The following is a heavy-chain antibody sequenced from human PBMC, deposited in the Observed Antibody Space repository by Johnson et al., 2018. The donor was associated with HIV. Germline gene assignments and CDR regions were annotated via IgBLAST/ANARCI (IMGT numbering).Heavy chain of an antibody. CDR2: ISSSGSTI. Sequence: QVQLVESGGGLIQPGGSLRLSCAASGFTVSSNYMSWVRQAPGKGLEWVSCISSSGSTIYYADSVKGRFTIARDNAKNSLYLQMNSLRAEDTALYYCAGDRRYYGSGSYGGAFDIWGQGTVVTVSS. CDR3: AGDRRYYGSGSYGGAFDI. CDR1: GFTVSSNY. J-gene: IGHJ3*02. V-gene: IGHV3-11*01. D-gene: IGHD3-10*01.